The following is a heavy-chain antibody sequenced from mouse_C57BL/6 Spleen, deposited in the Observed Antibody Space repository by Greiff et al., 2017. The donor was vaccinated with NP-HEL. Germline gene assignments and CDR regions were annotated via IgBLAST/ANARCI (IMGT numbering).Heavy chain of an antibody. CDR1: GFTFSDYY. CDR3: ARYYYGSSYEAMDY. V-gene: IGHV5-16*01. Sequence: DVQLVESEGGLVQPGSSMKLSCTASGFTFSDYYMAWVRQVPEKGLEWVANINYDGSSTYYLDSLKSRFIISRDNAKNILYLQMSSLKSEDTATYYCARYYYGSSYEAMDYWGQGTSVTVSS. D-gene: IGHD1-1*01. CDR2: INYDGSST. J-gene: IGHJ4*01.